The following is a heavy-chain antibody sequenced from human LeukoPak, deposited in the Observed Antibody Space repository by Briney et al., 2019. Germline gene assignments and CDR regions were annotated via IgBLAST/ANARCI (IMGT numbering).Heavy chain of an antibody. Sequence: PSETLSLTCTVSGGSISSGDYYWSWIRQPPGKGLERIGYIYYSGSTYYNPSLKSRVTISVDTSKNQFSLKLSSVTAADTAVYYCARGGSDYRLGVSDYYYYYMDVWGKGTTVTVSS. CDR2: IYYSGST. V-gene: IGHV4-30-4*08. CDR1: GGSISSGDYY. D-gene: IGHD1-26*01. J-gene: IGHJ6*03. CDR3: ARGGSDYRLGVSDYYYYYMDV.